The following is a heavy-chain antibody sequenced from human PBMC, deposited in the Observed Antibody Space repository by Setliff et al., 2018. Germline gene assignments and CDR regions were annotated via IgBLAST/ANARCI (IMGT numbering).Heavy chain of an antibody. D-gene: IGHD1-1*01. CDR2: IKSKTDGGTI. Sequence: LRLSCAASGFTFSNAYMSWVRQAPGKGLEWVGRIKSKTDGGTIEYAAPVKGRFSISRDYSESTLYLQMNSLKTEDTAVYYCTSAKLERRTGHHYYMDVWGKGTTVTVSS. CDR3: TSAKLERRTGHHYYMDV. J-gene: IGHJ6*03. V-gene: IGHV3-15*01. CDR1: GFTFSNAY.